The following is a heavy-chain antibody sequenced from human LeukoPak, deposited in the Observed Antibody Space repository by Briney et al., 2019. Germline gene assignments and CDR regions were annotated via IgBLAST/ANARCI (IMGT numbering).Heavy chain of an antibody. V-gene: IGHV3-7*01. CDR1: GFTFSSYS. D-gene: IGHD3-9*01. CDR3: TKNQVRERRHYDILTGYYPQPRIDY. CDR2: IKQDGSER. J-gene: IGHJ4*02. Sequence: PGGSLRLSCAASGFTFSSYSMSWVRQAPGKGLEWVANIKQDGSERYYVDSVKGQFTISRDNAKNSLYLQMNSLRAEDTAVYYCTKNQVRERRHYDILTGYYPQPRIDYWGQGTLVTVSS.